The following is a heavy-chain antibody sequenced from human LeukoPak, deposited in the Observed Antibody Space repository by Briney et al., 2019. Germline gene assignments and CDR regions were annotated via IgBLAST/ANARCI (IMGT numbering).Heavy chain of an antibody. V-gene: IGHV3-23*01. D-gene: IGHD2-15*01. CDR3: AKGRSISCSGGTCYPFDF. CDR2: ISGSGGST. J-gene: IGHJ4*02. CDR1: GFTFSSYA. Sequence: GGSLRLSCAASGFTFSSYAMSWVRQAPGKGLEWVSAISGSGGSTYYADSVKGRFTISRDNSKNTLYLQMNSLRAEDTAVYYCAKGRSISCSGGTCYPFDFWGQGSLVTVSS.